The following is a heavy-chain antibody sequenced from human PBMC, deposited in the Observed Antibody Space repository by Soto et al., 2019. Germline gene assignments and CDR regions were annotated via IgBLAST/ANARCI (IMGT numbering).Heavy chain of an antibody. CDR2: ISGSGDST. Sequence: EVQLLESGGGLVQPGGSLRLACAASGFTFNNYAMTWVRQAPGRGLEWVSAISGSGDSTFYADSLKGRFTISRDNSKDTLFLRVNSLRAYDTAVYYCAKGSSASARESPGSWGQGTLVTVSS. CDR1: GFTFNNYA. V-gene: IGHV3-23*01. D-gene: IGHD3-10*01. J-gene: IGHJ5*02. CDR3: AKGSSASARESPGS.